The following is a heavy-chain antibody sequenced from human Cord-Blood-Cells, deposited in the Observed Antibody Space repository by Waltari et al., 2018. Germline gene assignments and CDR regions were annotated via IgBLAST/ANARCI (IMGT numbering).Heavy chain of an antibody. Sequence: EVQLVESGGGMVKPGGSLRLSCAASGFTFSSHSMHWVRQAPGKGLEWVSSSSRSSSYIYYADSVKGRFTISRDNAKNSLYLQMNSLRAEDTAVYYCARVKVRQLVPLNNIDYWGQGTLVTVSS. V-gene: IGHV3-21*01. CDR1: GFTFSSHS. J-gene: IGHJ4*02. CDR3: ARVKVRQLVPLNNIDY. D-gene: IGHD6-6*01. CDR2: SSRSSSYI.